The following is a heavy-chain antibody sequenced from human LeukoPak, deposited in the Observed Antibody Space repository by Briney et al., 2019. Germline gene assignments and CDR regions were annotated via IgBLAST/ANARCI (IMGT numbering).Heavy chain of an antibody. V-gene: IGHV4-59*06. J-gene: IGHJ4*02. Sequence: PSETLSLTCTISGGSISSYYWSWIRQPAGKGLEWIGYIYYSGSTYYNPSLKSRVTISVDTSKNQFSLKLSSVTAADTAVYYCARADTAMVIDYWGQGTLVTVSS. CDR2: IYYSGST. CDR3: ARADTAMVIDY. CDR1: GGSISSYY. D-gene: IGHD5-18*01.